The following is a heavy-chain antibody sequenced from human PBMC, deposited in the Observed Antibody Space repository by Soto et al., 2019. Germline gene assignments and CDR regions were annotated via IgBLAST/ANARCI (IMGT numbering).Heavy chain of an antibody. CDR1: GGSFISYS. J-gene: IGHJ6*03. D-gene: IGHD2-15*01. V-gene: IGHV1-69*02. Sequence: QVQLVQSGAELQKPGSSVKVPCEASGGSFISYSFTWVRQAPGQGLEWMGRIIPIQNKANYALKCQDRVTITADRSTRTAYMELRILRPEDTAVYYCAKSLLFVDHAYMDVWGKGTTVTVSS. CDR2: IIPIQNKA. CDR3: AKSLLFVDHAYMDV.